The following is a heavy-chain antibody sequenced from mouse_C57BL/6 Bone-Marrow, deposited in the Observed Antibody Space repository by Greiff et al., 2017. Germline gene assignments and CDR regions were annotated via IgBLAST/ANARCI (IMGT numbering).Heavy chain of an antibody. V-gene: IGHV1-72*01. Sequence: QVQLQQPGAELVKPGASVKLSCKASGYTFTSYWMHWVKQRPGRGLEWIGRIHPNSGGTKYNEKFKSKATLTVDKPSSTAYMQLSSLTSEDSAVYYGAHGDYFYWYFAVWGTGTTVTVSS. CDR2: IHPNSGGT. CDR3: AHGDYFYWYFAV. J-gene: IGHJ1*03. CDR1: GYTFTSYW. D-gene: IGHD2-13*01.